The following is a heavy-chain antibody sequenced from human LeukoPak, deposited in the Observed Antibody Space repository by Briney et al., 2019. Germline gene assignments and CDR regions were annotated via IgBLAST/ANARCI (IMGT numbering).Heavy chain of an antibody. CDR1: GYTFTGYY. Sequence: ASVKVSCKASGYTFTGYYMHWVRQAPGQGLEWMGWINPNSGGTNYAQKFQGRVTMTRDTSISTAYMELSRLRSDDTAVYYCARLRPVVPAAREDYWGQGTLVTVSS. D-gene: IGHD2-2*01. V-gene: IGHV1-2*02. CDR2: INPNSGGT. CDR3: ARLRPVVPAAREDY. J-gene: IGHJ4*02.